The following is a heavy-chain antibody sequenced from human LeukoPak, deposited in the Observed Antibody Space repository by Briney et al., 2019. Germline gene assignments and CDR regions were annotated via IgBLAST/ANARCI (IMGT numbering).Heavy chain of an antibody. CDR3: ARGGRKYCSRISTVCMEEYFDNS. D-gene: IGHD2-2*01. V-gene: IGHV3-48*03. J-gene: IGHJ4*02. Sequence: GGSLRLSCAASGFTFSSYEMNWLRQAPGKGLEWVSYISSSGSTIYYADSVKGRFTVSRDNPKNSLYLQMHSLRVEDAAVYYCARGGRKYCSRISTVCMEEYFDNSGDRDPWSAS. CDR2: ISSSGSTI. CDR1: GFTFSSYE.